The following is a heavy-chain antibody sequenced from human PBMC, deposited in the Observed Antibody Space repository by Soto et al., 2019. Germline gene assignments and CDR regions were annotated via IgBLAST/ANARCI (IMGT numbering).Heavy chain of an antibody. CDR2: VSAYNGNT. Sequence: QVQLMQSGPDMKKPGASVKVSCKASGYTFTSYGISWVRQAPGQGLEWMGWVSAYNGNTNYAEKTQGRVTMATDTSTGTTYMVLTSLGSDDTAVYLCASLYSRSNARCLDCWGQGILVYFSP. CDR3: ASLYSRSNARCLDC. V-gene: IGHV1-18*01. J-gene: IGHJ4*02. CDR1: GYTFTSYG. D-gene: IGHD6-6*01.